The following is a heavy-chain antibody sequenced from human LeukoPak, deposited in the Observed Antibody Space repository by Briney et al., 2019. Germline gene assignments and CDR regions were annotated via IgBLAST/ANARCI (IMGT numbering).Heavy chain of an antibody. J-gene: IGHJ6*02. Sequence: GGSLRLSCTASEFTFGAHAMSWVRQAPGKGLEWVGFIRSRAYGGTTEYAPAVKGRFLISRDDPKSIAYLHMNSLKTEDTAVYYCARGPIQQWLYNGMDVWGQGTTVSVSS. CDR2: IRSRAYGGTT. CDR3: ARGPIQQWLYNGMDV. V-gene: IGHV3-49*04. D-gene: IGHD5-18*01. CDR1: EFTFGAHA.